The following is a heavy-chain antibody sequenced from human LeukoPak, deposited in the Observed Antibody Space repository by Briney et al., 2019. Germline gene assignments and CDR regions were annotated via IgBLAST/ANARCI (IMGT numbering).Heavy chain of an antibody. Sequence: SETLSLTCSVSGGSINSSSYYWGWIRQPPGKDLEWIGTFYYSGSTYYNPSLKSRVTISVDTSKNQFSLNLSSVTAADTAVYYCARHFQPSSVGAIAVWGQGTLVTISS. J-gene: IGHJ4*02. CDR2: FYYSGST. CDR3: ARHFQPSSVGAIAV. V-gene: IGHV4-39*01. CDR1: GGSINSSSYY. D-gene: IGHD1-26*01.